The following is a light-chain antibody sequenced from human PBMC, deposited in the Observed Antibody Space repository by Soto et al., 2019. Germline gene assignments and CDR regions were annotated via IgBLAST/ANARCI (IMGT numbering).Light chain of an antibody. CDR2: SNN. CDR1: SSNIGSNT. J-gene: IGLJ1*01. CDR3: AAGDDSLNGFYV. Sequence: QSALTQPPSASGTPGQRVTISCSGSSSNIGSNTVNWYQQLPGTAPKLLIYSNNQRPSGVPDRFSGSKSGTSASLAISGLQSEDEADYYCAAGDDSLNGFYVFGTGTKVTVL. V-gene: IGLV1-44*01.